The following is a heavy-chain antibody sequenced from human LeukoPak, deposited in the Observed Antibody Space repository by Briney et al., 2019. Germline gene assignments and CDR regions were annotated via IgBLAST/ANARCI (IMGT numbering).Heavy chain of an antibody. Sequence: GGSLRLSCAASGFTFSSYAMSWVRQAPGKGLEWVSAISGSGGSTYYADSVKGRFTISRDNSKNTLYLQMNSLRAEDTAVYYCAKEMALGVYYDSSGYYPERGYWGQGTLVTVSS. CDR1: GFTFSSYA. CDR3: AKEMALGVYYDSSGYYPERGY. CDR2: ISGSGGST. D-gene: IGHD3-22*01. V-gene: IGHV3-23*01. J-gene: IGHJ4*02.